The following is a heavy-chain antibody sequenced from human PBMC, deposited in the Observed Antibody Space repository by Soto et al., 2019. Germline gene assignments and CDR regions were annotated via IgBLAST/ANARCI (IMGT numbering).Heavy chain of an antibody. D-gene: IGHD6-19*01. Sequence: EVQLVESGGGLVQPGGSLRLSCAASGFTFSSNYMHWVRQAPGKGLVWVSRIKTDGSRTTYADSVKGRFTISRDNAQTTLYLQMNSLRAEDTAVYYCARVPSVAGDYYFDYWGQGTPVTVSS. J-gene: IGHJ4*02. CDR2: IKTDGSRT. CDR1: GFTFSSNY. CDR3: ARVPSVAGDYYFDY. V-gene: IGHV3-74*01.